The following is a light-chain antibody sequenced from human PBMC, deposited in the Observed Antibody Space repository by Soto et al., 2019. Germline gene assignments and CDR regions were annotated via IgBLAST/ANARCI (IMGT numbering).Light chain of an antibody. V-gene: IGLV2-8*01. CDR1: SSDVGGYNY. CDR2: EVS. Sequence: ALTQPPSASGSPGQSVTISCTGTSSDVGGYNYVSWYQQHPGKAPKLMIYEVSKRPSGVPDRFSGSKSGNTASLTVSGLQAEDEADYYCSSYTGSNNFEVFGTGTKVTVL. J-gene: IGLJ1*01. CDR3: SSYTGSNNFEV.